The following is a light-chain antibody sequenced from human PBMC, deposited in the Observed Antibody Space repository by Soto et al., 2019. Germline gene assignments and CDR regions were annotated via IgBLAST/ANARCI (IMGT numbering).Light chain of an antibody. CDR2: GAP. J-gene: IGKJ1*01. CDR3: QQYDNWWT. V-gene: IGKV3-15*01. Sequence: EILMTQSPAALSVSPGERATISCRASQSVDSNVAWYQQKPDQAPRLLIYGAPTRATGISARFGGSGSGTEFTLTISSLQSEDFGVYYCQQYDNWWTFGQGTKVDIK. CDR1: QSVDSN.